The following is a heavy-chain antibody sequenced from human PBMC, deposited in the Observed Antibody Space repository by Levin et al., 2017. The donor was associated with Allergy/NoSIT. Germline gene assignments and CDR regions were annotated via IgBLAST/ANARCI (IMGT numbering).Heavy chain of an antibody. CDR2: IYPGDSDT. D-gene: IGHD3-22*01. V-gene: IGHV5-51*01. J-gene: IGHJ6*02. Sequence: GESLKISCKGSGYSFTSYWIGWVRQMPGKGLEWMGIIYPGDSDTRYSPSFQGQVTISADKSISTAYLQWSSLKASDTAMYYCARLRVSYDSSGYLDYYYYGMDVWGQGTTVTVSS. CDR3: ARLRVSYDSSGYLDYYYYGMDV. CDR1: GYSFTSYW.